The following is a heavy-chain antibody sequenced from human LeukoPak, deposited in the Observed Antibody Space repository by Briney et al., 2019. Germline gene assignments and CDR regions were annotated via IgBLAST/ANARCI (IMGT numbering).Heavy chain of an antibody. V-gene: IGHV1-2*02. J-gene: IGHJ3*02. CDR3: ARTNDYGDFDAFDI. CDR1: GYTFNDHY. CDR2: INPNSGGT. D-gene: IGHD4-17*01. Sequence: ASVKVSCKASGYTFNDHYMHWVRQAPGQGLEWMGWINPNSGGTNYAQKFQGRVTMTRDTSISTAYMELSRLRSDDTAVYYCARTNDYGDFDAFDIWGQGTMVTVSS.